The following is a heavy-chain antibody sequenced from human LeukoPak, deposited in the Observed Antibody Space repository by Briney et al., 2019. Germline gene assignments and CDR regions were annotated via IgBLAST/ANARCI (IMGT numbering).Heavy chain of an antibody. CDR3: ARAYDFWSGYLVEAFDI. V-gene: IGHV3-11*01. D-gene: IGHD3-3*01. Sequence: GGSLRLSCAASGFTFSDYYMSWIRQAPGKGLEWVSYISSSGSTIYHADSAKGRFTISRDNAKNSLYLQMNSLRAEDTAVYYCARAYDFWSGYLVEAFDIWGQGTMVTVSS. CDR2: ISSSGSTI. J-gene: IGHJ3*02. CDR1: GFTFSDYY.